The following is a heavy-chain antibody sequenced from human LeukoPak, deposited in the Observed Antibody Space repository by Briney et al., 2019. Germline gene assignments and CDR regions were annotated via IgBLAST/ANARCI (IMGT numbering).Heavy chain of an antibody. J-gene: IGHJ4*02. V-gene: IGHV3-23*01. CDR1: GFTFSSYA. CDR3: AKGNSAIRYCSGGSCYGPFDY. Sequence: GGSLRLSCAASGFTFSSYAMSWVRQAPGKGLEWVSAISGSGGSTYYADSVKGRFTISRDNSKNTLYLQMNSLGAEDTAVYYCAKGNSAIRYCSGGSCYGPFDYWGQGTLVTVSS. D-gene: IGHD2-15*01. CDR2: ISGSGGST.